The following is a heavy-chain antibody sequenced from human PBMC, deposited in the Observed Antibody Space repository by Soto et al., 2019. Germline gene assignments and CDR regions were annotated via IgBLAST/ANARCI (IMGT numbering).Heavy chain of an antibody. Sequence: QVQLQESGPGLVEPSQTLSLTCTVSGGSINTGAYYWSWIRQPPGKGLEWIGHIYDSGNTKYNPSLKSRVTISVDMSENQFSLKLTSVTAADTAVYCCARCGFTYGSRFWGQGTLVPVSP. D-gene: IGHD3-10*01. J-gene: IGHJ1*01. CDR3: ARCGFTYGSRF. CDR2: IYDSGNT. CDR1: GGSINTGAYY. V-gene: IGHV4-30-4*01.